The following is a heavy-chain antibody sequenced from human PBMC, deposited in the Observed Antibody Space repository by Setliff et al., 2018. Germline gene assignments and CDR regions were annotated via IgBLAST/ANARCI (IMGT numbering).Heavy chain of an antibody. V-gene: IGHV1-8*02. D-gene: IGHD3-3*01. Sequence: GASVKVSCKASGYTFSGYYMHWVRQAPGQGLEWMGWMNPNSGNTGYAQKFQGRVTMTRNTSISTAYMDLSSLRFEDTAGYYCARGRDFWSEESDYWGQGTLVTVSS. CDR3: ARGRDFWSEESDY. CDR1: GYTFSGYY. CDR2: MNPNSGNT. J-gene: IGHJ4*02.